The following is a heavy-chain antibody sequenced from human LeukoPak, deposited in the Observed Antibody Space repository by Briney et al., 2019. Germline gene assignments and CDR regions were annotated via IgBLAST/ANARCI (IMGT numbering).Heavy chain of an antibody. CDR2: IYYSGST. Sequence: SETLSLTCTVSGGSISSYYWSLIRQPPGKGLEWIGYIYYSGSTNYNPSLKSRVTISVDTSKNQFSLKLSSVTAADTAVYYCARIRGVVIPLFDYWGQGTLVTVSS. CDR1: GGSISSYY. V-gene: IGHV4-59*01. CDR3: ARIRGVVIPLFDY. D-gene: IGHD3-3*01. J-gene: IGHJ4*02.